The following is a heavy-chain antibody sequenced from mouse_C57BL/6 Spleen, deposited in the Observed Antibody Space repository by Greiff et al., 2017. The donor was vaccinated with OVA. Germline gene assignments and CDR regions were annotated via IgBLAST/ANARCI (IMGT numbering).Heavy chain of an antibody. Sequence: QVQLQQPGAELVMPGASVKLSCTASGYTFTSYWMHWVKQMPGQGLEWIGEIDPSDSYTNYNQKFKGKSTLTVDNSSSTAYMQLSSLTSEDSAVYDGARGGSTITVPLAYWGQGTLVTVSA. CDR1: GYTFTSYW. CDR2: IDPSDSYT. D-gene: IGHD2-1*01. CDR3: ARGGSTITVPLAY. V-gene: IGHV1-69*01. J-gene: IGHJ3*01.